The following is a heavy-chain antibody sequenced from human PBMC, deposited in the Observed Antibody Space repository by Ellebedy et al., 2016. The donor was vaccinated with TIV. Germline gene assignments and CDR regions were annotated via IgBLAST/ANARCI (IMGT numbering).Heavy chain of an antibody. Sequence: GESLKISCAASGFPFSSFEFNWVRQSPGKGLEGVSYISSSGTTKYYADSVKGRFTISRDNAKNSLYLQMNSLGAEDTAVYYCAAAHYYFYGKDVWGQGTRVTVSS. V-gene: IGHV3-48*03. CDR2: ISSSGTTK. CDR3: AAAHYYFYGKDV. D-gene: IGHD2-15*01. J-gene: IGHJ6*02. CDR1: GFPFSSFE.